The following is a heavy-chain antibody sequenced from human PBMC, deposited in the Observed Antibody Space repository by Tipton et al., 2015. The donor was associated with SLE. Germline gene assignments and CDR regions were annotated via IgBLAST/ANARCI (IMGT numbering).Heavy chain of an antibody. CDR3: ARGSGRYSSSWSFRYRYMCV. CDR1: GGSISNYY. D-gene: IGHD6-13*01. CDR2: IYHSGYT. J-gene: IGHJ6*03. V-gene: IGHV4-59*12. Sequence: GLVKPSETLSLTCSVSGGSISNYYWSWIRQPPGKGLEWIGYIYHSGYTNYNPSLKSRVTISVDTSKNQFSLKLNSVTAADTAVYYCARGSGRYSSSWSFRYRYMCVWGKGTSVT.